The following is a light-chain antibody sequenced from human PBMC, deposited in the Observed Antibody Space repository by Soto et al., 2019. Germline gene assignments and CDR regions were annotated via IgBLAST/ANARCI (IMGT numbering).Light chain of an antibody. Sequence: DIQMTQSPSSLSASVGDRVTITCRASQSISNYLNWYQQKPGKAPNLLIYAASNLQSGVPSRFSGSGSGTDFTLTISSLQPEDFATYYCQQSYSTPITFGQGTRLDIK. CDR1: QSISNY. CDR3: QQSYSTPIT. V-gene: IGKV1-39*01. CDR2: AAS. J-gene: IGKJ5*01.